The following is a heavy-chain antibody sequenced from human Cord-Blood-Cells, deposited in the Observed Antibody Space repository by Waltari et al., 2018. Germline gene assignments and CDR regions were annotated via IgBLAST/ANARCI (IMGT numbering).Heavy chain of an antibody. CDR1: GYTFTSYG. J-gene: IGHJ6*02. V-gene: IGHV1-18*01. D-gene: IGHD3-22*01. CDR3: AGGEYDSSGYYYYYYGMDV. CDR2: ISAYNGNT. Sequence: QVQLVQSGAEVKKPGASVKVSCKASGYTFTSYGISWVRQAPGQGLEWMGWISAYNGNTNYEQKLQGRVTMTTDTSTSTAYMELRSLRSDDTAVYYCAGGEYDSSGYYYYYYGMDVWGQGTTVTVSS.